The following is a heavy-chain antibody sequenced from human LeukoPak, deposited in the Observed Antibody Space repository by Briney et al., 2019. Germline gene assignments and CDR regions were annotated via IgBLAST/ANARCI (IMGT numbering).Heavy chain of an antibody. CDR3: AKDMGYNTGWTRFDY. D-gene: IGHD6-19*01. CDR2: ISGSGGST. J-gene: IGHJ4*02. Sequence: GGSLRLSCAASGFTFSSYAMSWVLQAPGKGLEWVSAISGSGGSTYYADSVKGRFTISRDNSKNTLYLQMNSLRGDDTAVYYCAKDMGYNTGWTRFDYWGQGTLVTVSS. V-gene: IGHV3-23*01. CDR1: GFTFSSYA.